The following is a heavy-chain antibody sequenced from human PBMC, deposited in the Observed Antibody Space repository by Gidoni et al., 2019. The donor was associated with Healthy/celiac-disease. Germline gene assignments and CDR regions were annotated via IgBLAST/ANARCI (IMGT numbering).Heavy chain of an antibody. V-gene: IGHV4-61*01. CDR1: GGSVSSGSYY. Sequence: QVQLQESGPGLVKPSETLSLTCTVSGGSVSSGSYYWRWIRQPPGKGLEWIGYIYYSGSTNYNPSLKSRVTISVDTSKNQFSLKLSSVTAADTAVYYCAREVLRGYCSSTSCYNWFDPWGQGTLVTVSS. CDR3: AREVLRGYCSSTSCYNWFDP. D-gene: IGHD2-2*01. J-gene: IGHJ5*02. CDR2: IYYSGST.